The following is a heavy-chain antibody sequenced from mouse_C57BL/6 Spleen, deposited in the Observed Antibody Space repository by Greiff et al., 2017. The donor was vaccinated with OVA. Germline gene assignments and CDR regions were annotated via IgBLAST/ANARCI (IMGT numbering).Heavy chain of an antibody. CDR1: GYTFTDYY. CDR3: AREGDSSGVGYYFDY. V-gene: IGHV1-26*01. J-gene: IGHJ2*01. Sequence: EVQLQQSGPELVKPGASVKISCKASGYTFTDYYMNWVKQSHGKSLEWIGDINPNNGGTSYNQKFKGKATLTVDKSSSTAYMELRSLTSEDSAVYYCAREGDSSGVGYYFDYWGQGTTLTVSS. CDR2: INPNNGGT. D-gene: IGHD3-2*02.